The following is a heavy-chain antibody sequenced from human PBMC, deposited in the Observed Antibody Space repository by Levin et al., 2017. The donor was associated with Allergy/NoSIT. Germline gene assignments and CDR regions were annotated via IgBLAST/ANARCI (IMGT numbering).Heavy chain of an antibody. D-gene: IGHD4-17*01. CDR3: ARMSLSNGDFDT. CDR1: GVNVSSNY. Sequence: PGGSLRLSCAASGVNVSSNYMSWVRQAPGKGPEWVSVIYADGKTYYADSVRGRFTISRDNPQNTVFLQMNGLRVDDTAVYYCARMSLSNGDFDTWGQGSLVIVSS. CDR2: IYADGKT. J-gene: IGHJ4*02. V-gene: IGHV3-53*01.